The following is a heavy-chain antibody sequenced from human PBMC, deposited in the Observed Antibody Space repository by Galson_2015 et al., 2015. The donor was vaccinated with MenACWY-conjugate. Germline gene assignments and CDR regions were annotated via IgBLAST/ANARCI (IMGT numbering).Heavy chain of an antibody. CDR1: GDSISSYY. Sequence: ETLSPTCTVSGDSISSYYWSWIRQPPGKGLERIAYIFYDGSSNYNPSLKSRVTISVDTSKNQISLRLNSVTSADTAVYYCARDVRVTSFYGLDVWGQGATVIVSS. CDR3: ARDVRVTSFYGLDV. D-gene: IGHD3-10*02. CDR2: IFYDGSS. V-gene: IGHV4-59*01. J-gene: IGHJ6*02.